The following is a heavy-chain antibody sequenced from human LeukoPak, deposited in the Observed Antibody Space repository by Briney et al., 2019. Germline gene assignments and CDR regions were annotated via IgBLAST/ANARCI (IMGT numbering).Heavy chain of an antibody. D-gene: IGHD2-15*01. CDR3: ARLSGRVVCSAGSCYIDS. CDR2: IYSGGADT. Sequence: GESLKISCKGSGYRFTSYWIGWVRQTPGKGLEWMGIIYSGGADTRYSPSFQGQVTISADKSVNTAYLQWSSLRAADTAMYYCARLSGRVVCSAGSCYIDSWGQGTLVTVSS. J-gene: IGHJ4*02. V-gene: IGHV5-51*01. CDR1: GYRFTSYW.